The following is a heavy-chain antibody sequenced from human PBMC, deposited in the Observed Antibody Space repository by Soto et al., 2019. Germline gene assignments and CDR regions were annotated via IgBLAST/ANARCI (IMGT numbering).Heavy chain of an antibody. J-gene: IGHJ5*02. D-gene: IGHD6-6*01. CDR2: IYYSGST. CDR3: ARGHDTYASPQIIAARPAGWFDP. Sequence: AESLSLTCTVAGGSISSSSYYWGWVRQPPGKGLEWSGSIYYSGSTYYNPSLKSRVTISVDTSKNQFSLKLSSVTAADTAVYYCARGHDTYASPQIIAARPAGWFDPWGQGTLVTVSS. V-gene: IGHV4-39*01. CDR1: GGSISSSSYY.